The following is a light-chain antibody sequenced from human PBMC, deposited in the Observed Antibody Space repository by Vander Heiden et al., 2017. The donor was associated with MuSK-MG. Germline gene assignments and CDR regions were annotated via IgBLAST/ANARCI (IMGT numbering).Light chain of an antibody. Sequence: QSVLTQPPSVSGGPGQRVTISCTGSSSNIGAGYDVHWYQQLPGTAPKLLIYGNSNRPSGVPDRFSGSKSGTSASLAITGLQAEDEADYYCQSDDSSLSGVVFGGGTKLTVL. J-gene: IGLJ2*01. V-gene: IGLV1-40*01. CDR2: GNS. CDR1: SSNIGAGYD. CDR3: QSDDSSLSGVV.